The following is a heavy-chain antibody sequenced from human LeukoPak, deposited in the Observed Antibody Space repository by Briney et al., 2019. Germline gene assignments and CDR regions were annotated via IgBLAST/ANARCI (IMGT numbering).Heavy chain of an antibody. CDR2: ISSSGSII. CDR3: ARVIYQEGDSSGYYWFDP. D-gene: IGHD3-22*01. CDR1: GFTISSYE. Sequence: GGSLRLSCAASGFTISSYEMNWVRQAPGKGLEWVSYISSSGSIIYYEDSVKGRFTISRDNAKKSLYLQMNSLRAEHTAVYYCARVIYQEGDSSGYYWFDPWGQGTLVTVSS. V-gene: IGHV3-48*03. J-gene: IGHJ5*02.